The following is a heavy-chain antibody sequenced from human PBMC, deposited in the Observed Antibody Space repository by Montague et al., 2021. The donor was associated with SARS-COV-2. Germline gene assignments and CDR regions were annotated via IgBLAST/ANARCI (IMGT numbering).Heavy chain of an antibody. CDR2: IYYSGST. Sequence: SETLSLTCIVSGGSVSSGSYYWSWIRQPPGKELEWNGYIYYSGSTNYXXXLKSRVTISVDTSKNQLSLKLRSVTAADTAVYYCARDPWRITIFGVVTRYGMDVWGQGTTVTVSS. J-gene: IGHJ6*02. D-gene: IGHD3-3*01. CDR3: ARDPWRITIFGVVTRYGMDV. V-gene: IGHV4-61*01. CDR1: GGSVSSGSYY.